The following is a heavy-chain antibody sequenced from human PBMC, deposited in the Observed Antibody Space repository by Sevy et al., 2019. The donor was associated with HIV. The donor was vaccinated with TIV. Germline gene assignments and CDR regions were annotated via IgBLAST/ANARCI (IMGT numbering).Heavy chain of an antibody. CDR3: ARDTDYYDSRGYYGGVFAY. V-gene: IGHV1-2*02. J-gene: IGHJ4*02. Sequence: ASVKVSCKASGYTFTGYYTHWVRQAPGQGLEWMGWINPNSGGTNYAQKFQGRVTMTRDTSISTAYMELSRLRSDDTAVYYCARDTDYYDSRGYYGGVFAYWGQGTLVTVSS. CDR2: INPNSGGT. CDR1: GYTFTGYY. D-gene: IGHD3-22*01.